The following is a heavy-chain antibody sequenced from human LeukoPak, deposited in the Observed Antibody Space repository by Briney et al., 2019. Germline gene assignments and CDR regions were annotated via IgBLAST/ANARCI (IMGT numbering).Heavy chain of an antibody. Sequence: SETLSLTCTVSGGSISSGSYYWSWIRQPAGKGLEWIGRIYTSGSTNYNPSLKSRVTMSVDESKNQFFLKLRSVTAADTAVYYCARTGYCSGGTCYRYFDYWGPGTLVTVSS. CDR3: ARTGYCSGGTCYRYFDY. V-gene: IGHV4-61*02. CDR1: GGSISSGSYY. J-gene: IGHJ4*02. CDR2: IYTSGST. D-gene: IGHD2-15*01.